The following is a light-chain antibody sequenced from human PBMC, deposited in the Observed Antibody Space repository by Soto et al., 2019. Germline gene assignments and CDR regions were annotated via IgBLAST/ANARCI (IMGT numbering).Light chain of an antibody. CDR3: QHYNSYSEA. Sequence: IQMTQAPSTLSGSVGDRGTITCRAIQTISSWLAWYQQKPGKAPKLLIYKASTLKSGVPSRFSGSGSGTEFTLTISSLQPDDFATYYCQHYNSYSEAFGQGTKVDIK. CDR1: QTISSW. CDR2: KAS. V-gene: IGKV1-5*03. J-gene: IGKJ1*01.